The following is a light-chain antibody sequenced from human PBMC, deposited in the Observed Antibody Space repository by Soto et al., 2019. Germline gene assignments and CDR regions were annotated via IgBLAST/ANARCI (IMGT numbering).Light chain of an antibody. Sequence: DIVMTQSPDSLSVSLGDRATINCKSSQTVLYSSNNKNHLAWYQQRPGQPPKLLFSWASTRATGIPARFSGSGSGTEFTLTISSLQSEDFAVYYCQQYNNWLYWTFGQGTKVDIK. CDR3: QQYNNWLYWT. CDR1: QTVLYSSNNKNH. V-gene: IGKV4-1*01. J-gene: IGKJ1*01. CDR2: WAS.